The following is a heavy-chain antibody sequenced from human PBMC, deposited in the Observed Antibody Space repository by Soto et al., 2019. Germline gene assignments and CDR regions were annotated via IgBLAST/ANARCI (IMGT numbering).Heavy chain of an antibody. CDR1: GDSVSSNSAA. CDR3: ARDRLVEQWLADYYYYGMDV. J-gene: IGHJ6*02. D-gene: IGHD6-19*01. V-gene: IGHV6-1*01. Sequence: SQTLSLTCAISGDSVSSNSAAWNWIRQSPSRGLEWLGRTYYRSKWYNDYAVSVKSRITINPDTSKNQFSLQLNSVTPEDTAVYYCARDRLVEQWLADYYYYGMDVWGQGTTVTVSS. CDR2: TYYRSKWYN.